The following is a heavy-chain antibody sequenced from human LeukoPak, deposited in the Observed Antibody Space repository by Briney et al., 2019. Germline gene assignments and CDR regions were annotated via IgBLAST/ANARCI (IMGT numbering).Heavy chain of an antibody. CDR3: ARYFDNTGYAWRRFDY. D-gene: IGHD3-22*01. V-gene: IGHV3-7*01. Sequence: GGSLRLSCAASGFTFSNFWMTWVRQAPGKGPEWLATIRQDGGDKWYVDSVKGRFTISRDNAKKPLYLQMNSLRADDTAVYYCARYFDNTGYAWRRFDYWGQGALVTVSS. J-gene: IGHJ4*02. CDR1: GFTFSNFW. CDR2: IRQDGGDK.